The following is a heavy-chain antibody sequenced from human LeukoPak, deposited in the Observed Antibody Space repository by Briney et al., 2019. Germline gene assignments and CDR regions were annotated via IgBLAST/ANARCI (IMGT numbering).Heavy chain of an antibody. V-gene: IGHV3-30-3*01. Sequence: GGSLRLSCAASGYAFGSYAIHWVRQAPGKGREWVAHISYNVSNKYYADSVKDRFTISRDNSKNTLYLQMNSLRPKDTAVYYCARTGTRWLGIAEAGDYFDYWGQGTLVTVSS. CDR2: ISYNVSNK. D-gene: IGHD6-13*01. CDR1: GYAFGSYA. CDR3: ARTGTRWLGIAEAGDYFDY. J-gene: IGHJ4*02.